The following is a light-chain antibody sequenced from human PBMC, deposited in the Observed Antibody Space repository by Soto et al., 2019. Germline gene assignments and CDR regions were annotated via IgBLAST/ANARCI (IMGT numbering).Light chain of an antibody. CDR1: SSDVGGYNY. CDR2: GVS. V-gene: IGLV2-14*01. CDR3: SSYTSSSSYV. J-gene: IGLJ1*01. Sequence: QSVLTQPASVSGSPVQSITISCTGTSSDVGGYNYVSWYQQHPGKAPKLMIYGVSNRPSGVSNRSSGSKSGNTASLTISGLQAEDEADYYCSSYTSSSSYVFASGTKVTVL.